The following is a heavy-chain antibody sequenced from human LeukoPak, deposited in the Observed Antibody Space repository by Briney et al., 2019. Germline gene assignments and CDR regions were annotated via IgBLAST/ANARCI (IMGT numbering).Heavy chain of an antibody. V-gene: IGHV3-74*01. CDR2: INSDGSIT. CDR1: GFTFSNYW. CDR3: VRGEGLRFVS. J-gene: IGHJ5*02. D-gene: IGHD3-3*01. Sequence: GGSLRLSCVASGFTFSNYWMHWVRQAPGKGLVWVSRINSDGSITTYADSVKGRFTISRDNVKNSLDLQMNNLRADDTAVYYCVRGEGLRFVSWGQGTLVTVSS.